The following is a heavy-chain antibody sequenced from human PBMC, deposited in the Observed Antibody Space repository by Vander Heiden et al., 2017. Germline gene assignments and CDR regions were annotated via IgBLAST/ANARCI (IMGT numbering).Heavy chain of an antibody. J-gene: IGHJ4*02. CDR2: IIPIFGTV. V-gene: IGHV1-69*01. CDR3: ARDHIRTYYYDTGGYYHFGY. Sequence: QVQLVQSGAEVKKPGSSLKLTCKASGGTFSSYSITGVRQAPGQGLEWMGGIIPIFGTVNFAQKFQGRVTITADESTSTAYMELSSLRSEDTAVYYCARDHIRTYYYDTGGYYHFGYWCQGTLVTVSS. CDR1: GGTFSSYS. D-gene: IGHD3-22*01.